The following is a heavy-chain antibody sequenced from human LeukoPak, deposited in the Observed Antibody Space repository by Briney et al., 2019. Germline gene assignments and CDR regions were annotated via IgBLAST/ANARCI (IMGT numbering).Heavy chain of an antibody. V-gene: IGHV3-30*18. D-gene: IGHD1-26*01. CDR1: GFTFSSYD. J-gene: IGHJ4*02. Sequence: PGGSLRLSCAASGFTFSSYDMHWVRQAPGKGLEWVAVISYDGSNKYYADSVKGRFTISRDNSKNTLYLQMNSLRGEDTAVYYCVKDLSGTYSFDHWGQGTLVAVSS. CDR2: ISYDGSNK. CDR3: VKDLSGTYSFDH.